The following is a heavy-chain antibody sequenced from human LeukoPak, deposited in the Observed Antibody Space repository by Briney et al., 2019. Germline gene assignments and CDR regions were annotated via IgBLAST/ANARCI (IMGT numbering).Heavy chain of an antibody. D-gene: IGHD3-10*01. CDR3: ARLTMVRGKDY. Sequence: GGSLRLSCAASGFTFSSYSMNWVRQAPGKGLEWVSSISSSSSYIYYADSVKGRLTISRDNAKNSLYLQMNSLRAEDTAVYYCARLTMVRGKDYWGQGTLVTVSS. J-gene: IGHJ4*02. CDR1: GFTFSSYS. CDR2: ISSSSSYI. V-gene: IGHV3-21*04.